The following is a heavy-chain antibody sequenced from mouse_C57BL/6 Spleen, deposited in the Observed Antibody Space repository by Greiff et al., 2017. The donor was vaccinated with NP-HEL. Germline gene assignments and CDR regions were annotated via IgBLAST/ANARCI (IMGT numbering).Heavy chain of an antibody. Sequence: EVMLVESGEGLVKPGGSLKLSCAASGFTFSSYAMSWVRQTPEKRLEWVAYISSGGDYIYYADTVKGRFTISRDNARNTLYLQMSSLKSEDTAMYYCTRDPTHDNLDYWGQGTSVTVSS. CDR2: ISSGGDYI. D-gene: IGHD2-12*01. J-gene: IGHJ4*01. V-gene: IGHV5-9-1*02. CDR3: TRDPTHDNLDY. CDR1: GFTFSSYA.